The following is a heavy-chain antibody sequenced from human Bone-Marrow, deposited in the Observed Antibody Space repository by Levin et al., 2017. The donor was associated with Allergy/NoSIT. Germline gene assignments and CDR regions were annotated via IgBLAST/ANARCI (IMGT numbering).Heavy chain of an antibody. J-gene: IGHJ4*02. Sequence: ASVKVSCAASGFTFSDYWMHWVRQAPGKGLVWVARINSDGRITEYADSVKGRFTISRDNAKNMLYLQMSSLSADDTAVYFCARDQDDYGEPYFDFWGQGTLVTVSS. CDR2: INSDGRIT. CDR3: ARDQDDYGEPYFDF. V-gene: IGHV3-74*01. CDR1: GFTFSDYW. D-gene: IGHD4-17*01.